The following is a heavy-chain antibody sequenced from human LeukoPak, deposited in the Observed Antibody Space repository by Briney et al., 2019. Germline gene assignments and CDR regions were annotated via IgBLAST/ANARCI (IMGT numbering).Heavy chain of an antibody. V-gene: IGHV7-4-1*02. CDR2: INTNTGHP. CDR3: ARRNYYVPYSYAFDI. D-gene: IGHD3-16*01. CDR1: GYSFTNHA. J-gene: IGHJ3*02. Sequence: ASVKVSCKASGYSFTNHAINWVRQAPGQGLEWMGWINTNTGHPTTYAQGFTGRFVFSLDTSDSTAYLQINSLKPEDTAVYYCARRNYYVPYSYAFDIWGQGTMVTVSS.